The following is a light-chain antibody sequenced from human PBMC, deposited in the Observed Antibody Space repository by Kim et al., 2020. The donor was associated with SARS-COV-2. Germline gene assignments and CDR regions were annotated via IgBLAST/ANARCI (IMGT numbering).Light chain of an antibody. CDR3: ASFTSSTTWV. V-gene: IGLV2-14*04. Sequence: GQSRTSSGTGTSSDVGGYIHVSWYQQHPGKAPKLIIYDVNKWPSGASDRFSGSKSANTASLTISGLQAEDEAEYYCASFTSSTTWVFGGGTQLTVL. CDR2: DVN. J-gene: IGLJ3*02. CDR1: SSDVGGYIH.